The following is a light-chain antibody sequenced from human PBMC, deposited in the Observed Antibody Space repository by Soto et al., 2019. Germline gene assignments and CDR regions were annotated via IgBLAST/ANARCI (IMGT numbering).Light chain of an antibody. J-gene: IGKJ1*01. Sequence: EKVMTQSPATLSVTPGERATLSCRASQSVGSNLAWYQQKPGQAPSLLIYGASARATGVPARFSGSGSGTEFTLTINSLQSEDFALYFCQQYNNWPPWTFGQGTKV. CDR2: GAS. CDR1: QSVGSN. V-gene: IGKV3-15*01. CDR3: QQYNNWPPWT.